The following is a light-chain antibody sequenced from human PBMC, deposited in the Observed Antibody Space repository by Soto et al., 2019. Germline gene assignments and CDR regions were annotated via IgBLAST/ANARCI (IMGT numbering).Light chain of an antibody. CDR3: CSYASSSTYV. CDR2: EVS. V-gene: IGLV2-23*02. CDR1: SSDVGSYNL. J-gene: IGLJ1*01. Sequence: QSALTQPASVSGSPGQSITISCTETSSDVGSYNLVSWYQQHPGKAPKLMIYEVSKRPSGVSNRFSGSKSGNTASLTISGLQAEDEADYYCCSYASSSTYVFGTGTKVTVL.